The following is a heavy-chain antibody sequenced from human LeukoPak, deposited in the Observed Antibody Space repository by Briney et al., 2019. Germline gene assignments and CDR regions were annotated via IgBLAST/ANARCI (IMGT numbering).Heavy chain of an antibody. J-gene: IGHJ4*02. V-gene: IGHV3-23*01. CDR3: AKEAGYIVEVPATNVY. CDR1: GLTFRSLA. D-gene: IGHD2-2*01. Sequence: GGSLRLSCAASGLTFRSLAMSWVSRPSEKALEWVTAFSCSGGSRYYADSVKGQFTISRDNSKNTLYLQMNSRRAEDTAVYYCAKEAGYIVEVPATNVYWGQGTLVTVSS. CDR2: FSCSGGSR.